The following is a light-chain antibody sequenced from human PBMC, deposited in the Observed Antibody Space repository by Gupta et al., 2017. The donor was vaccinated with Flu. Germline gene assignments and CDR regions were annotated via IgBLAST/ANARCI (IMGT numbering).Light chain of an antibody. CDR2: DAT. Sequence: EIVLTQSPATLSLSPGARATLSCRASQSVATFFAWYQQKPGQAPSLLISDATNRATGLPARFGSSGSGTDFTLTITIVGHEDFAVYYCQQRSKWPMTFGQGTKVEIK. V-gene: IGKV3-11*01. J-gene: IGKJ1*01. CDR1: QSVATF. CDR3: QQRSKWPMT.